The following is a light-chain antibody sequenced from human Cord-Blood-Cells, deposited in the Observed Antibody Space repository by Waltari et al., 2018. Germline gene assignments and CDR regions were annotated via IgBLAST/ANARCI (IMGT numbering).Light chain of an antibody. CDR1: SSDVGGYNY. V-gene: IGLV2-14*01. J-gene: IGLJ3*02. CDR3: SSYTSSSTWV. CDR2: EVS. Sequence: QSALTQPASVSGSPGHTTTISCTGTSSDVGGYNYVSWYQQHPGKSPKLMIYEVSNRPSGVSNRFAGSKSGNTASLTISGLQAEDEADYYCSSYTSSSTWVFGGGTKLTVL.